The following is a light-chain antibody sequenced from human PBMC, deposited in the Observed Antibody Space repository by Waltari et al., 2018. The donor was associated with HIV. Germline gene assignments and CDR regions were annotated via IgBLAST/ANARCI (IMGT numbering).Light chain of an antibody. V-gene: IGLV3-21*01. CDR2: YDS. J-gene: IGLJ2*01. Sequence: SYVLTQTPSLSVAPGKTAIITCGGNDIGTSSGHWYRQKPGQAPVLVMFYDSDRPSGVGERCCVSNSGDTATVTIGRVGPGDEGECFCQVWESSSDVVCGGGTKLTVL. CDR1: DIGTSS. CDR3: QVWESSSDVV.